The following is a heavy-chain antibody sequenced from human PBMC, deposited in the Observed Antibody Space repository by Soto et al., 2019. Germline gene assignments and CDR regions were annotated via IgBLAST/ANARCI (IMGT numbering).Heavy chain of an antibody. CDR1: GGSFSGYY. Sequence: SETLSLTCAVYGGSFSGYYWSWIRQPPGKGLEWIGEINHSGSTNYNPSLKSRVTMSVDTSKNQFSLKLSSVTAADTAVYYCARGIAAAGTWGLSYFDYWGQGTLVTVSS. CDR3: ARGIAAAGTWGLSYFDY. D-gene: IGHD6-13*01. V-gene: IGHV4-34*01. CDR2: INHSGST. J-gene: IGHJ4*02.